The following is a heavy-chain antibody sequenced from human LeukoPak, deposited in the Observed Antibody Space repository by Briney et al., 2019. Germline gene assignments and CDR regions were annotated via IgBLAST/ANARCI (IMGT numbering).Heavy chain of an antibody. D-gene: IGHD1-7*01. CDR3: ARLELRYYYYGMDV. CDR2: ISSSSSYI. CDR1: GFTFSSYS. Sequence: GGSLRLSCAASGFTFSSYSMNWVRQAPGKGLEWVSSISSSSSYIYYADSVKGRFTISRDNAKNSLYLQMNSLRAEDTAVYYCARLELRYYYYGMDVWGQGTRSPSP. J-gene: IGHJ6*02. V-gene: IGHV3-21*01.